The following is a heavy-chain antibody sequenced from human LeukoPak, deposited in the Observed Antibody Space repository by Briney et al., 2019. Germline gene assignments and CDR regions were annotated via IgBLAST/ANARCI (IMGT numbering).Heavy chain of an antibody. CDR3: AKDLGATRDYFDY. CDR2: ITYDGTNK. CDR1: GFTFSSHG. D-gene: IGHD1-26*01. V-gene: IGHV3-30*02. J-gene: IGHJ4*02. Sequence: GGSLRLSCAASGFTFSSHGMHWVRQAPGKGPEWVAFITYDGTNKYYADSVKGRFTISRDNSKNTLYLQMNSLRAEDTAVYYCAKDLGATRDYFDYWGQGTLVTVSS.